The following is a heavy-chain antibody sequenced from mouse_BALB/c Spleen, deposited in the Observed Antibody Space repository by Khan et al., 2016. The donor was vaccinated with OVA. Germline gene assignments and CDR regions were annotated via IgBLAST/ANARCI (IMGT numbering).Heavy chain of an antibody. CDR3: ARTGYYYFDY. J-gene: IGHJ2*01. Sequence: EVELVESGGGLVQSGGSRKLSCAASGFTFSGFGMHWVRQAPERGLEWVAYISSGSNTIYYADTVKDRFTISRDNPKNTLFLQMTSLRSEYTAMYFCARTGYYYFDYWGQGTTLSVSS. V-gene: IGHV5-17*02. D-gene: IGHD2-3*01. CDR1: GFTFSGFG. CDR2: ISSGSNTI.